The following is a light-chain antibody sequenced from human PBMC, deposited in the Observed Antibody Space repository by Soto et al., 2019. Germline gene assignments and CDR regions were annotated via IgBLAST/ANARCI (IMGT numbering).Light chain of an antibody. CDR3: LQYYSTLMYT. CDR2: WAS. V-gene: IGKV4-1*01. Sequence: DIVMTQSPDSLAVSLGERATINCKSSQSVLYSSDKKNYLAWYQQKPGQPPKLLIYWASTRESGVPDRFTGGGSGTDFTLTISSLQAEDVAVYYCLQYYSTLMYTFGQGTKLEIK. J-gene: IGKJ2*01. CDR1: QSVLYSSDKKNY.